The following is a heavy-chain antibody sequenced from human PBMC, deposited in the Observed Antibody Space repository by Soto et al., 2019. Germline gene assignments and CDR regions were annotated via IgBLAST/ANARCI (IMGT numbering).Heavy chain of an antibody. CDR2: IDPNGGST. CDR1: VYSFIYYY. CDR3: ATAPSNYGGYMYYFDY. J-gene: IGHJ4*02. D-gene: IGHD4-17*01. V-gene: IGHV1-46*01. Sequence: ASVKVSCTASVYSFIYYYIHWVRQAPGQGLEWMGLIDPNGGSTTYAQNFQGRITLTRDTSTSTVYMELSSLRSDDTAVYYCATAPSNYGGYMYYFDYWGQGTLVTVSS.